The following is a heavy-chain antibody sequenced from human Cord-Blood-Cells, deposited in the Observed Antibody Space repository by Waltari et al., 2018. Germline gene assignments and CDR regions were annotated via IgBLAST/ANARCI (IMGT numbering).Heavy chain of an antibody. J-gene: IGHJ4*02. D-gene: IGHD7-27*01. Sequence: QVQLVQSGAEVKKPGASVKVSCKASGYTFTSYDINWVRQETGQGLEWMGWMNHNSGNTGYAQKSQGRVNITRNTSISTVYMAVRSLRSEDTAVYYCARGLDLGWDYWGQGTLVTVSS. CDR2: MNHNSGNT. CDR3: ARGLDLGWDY. CDR1: GYTFTSYD. V-gene: IGHV1-8*01.